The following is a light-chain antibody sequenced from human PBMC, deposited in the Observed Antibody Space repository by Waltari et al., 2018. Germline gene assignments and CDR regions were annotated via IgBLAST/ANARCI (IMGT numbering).Light chain of an antibody. V-gene: IGKV1-6*01. CDR1: QDISND. CDR2: STF. J-gene: IGKJ1*01. CDR3: LQDYSFPWT. Sequence: AIQMTQSPSSLSAAIGDRVTISCRASQDISNDLGWYQQKPGKAPKLLIYSTFTLLSGVPSRFSGSRSGTDFTLTITSLQPEDFATYYCLQDYSFPWTFGQGTRVEI.